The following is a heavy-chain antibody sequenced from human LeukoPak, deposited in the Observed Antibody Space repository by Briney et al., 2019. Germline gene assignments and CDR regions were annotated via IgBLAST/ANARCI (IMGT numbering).Heavy chain of an antibody. CDR1: GGSISSYY. CDR3: ARAMDPYGSGSYYRDY. D-gene: IGHD3-10*01. Sequence: PSETLSLTCTVSGGSISSYYWSWIRQPPGKGLEWIGYIYYSGSTNYNPSLKSRVTISVDTSKNQFSLKLSSVTAADTAVYYCARAMDPYGSGSYYRDYWGQGTLVTVSS. J-gene: IGHJ4*02. V-gene: IGHV4-59*01. CDR2: IYYSGST.